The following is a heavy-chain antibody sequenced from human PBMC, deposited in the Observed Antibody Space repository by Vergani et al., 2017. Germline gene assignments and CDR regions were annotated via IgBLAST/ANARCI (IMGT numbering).Heavy chain of an antibody. V-gene: IGHV1-69-2*01. CDR3: ARARYDILTGYYPNWFDP. CDR1: GYTFTDYY. J-gene: IGHJ5*02. Sequence: EVQLVQSGAEVKKPGATVKISCKVSGYTFTDYYMHWVQQAPGKGLEWMGLVDPEDGETIYAEKFQGRVTITADTSTDTAYMELSSLRSEDTAVYYCARARYDILTGYYPNWFDPWGQGTLVTVSS. CDR2: VDPEDGET. D-gene: IGHD3-9*01.